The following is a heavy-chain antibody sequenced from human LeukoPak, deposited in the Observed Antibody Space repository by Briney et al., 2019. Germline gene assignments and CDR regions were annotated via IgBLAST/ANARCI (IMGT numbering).Heavy chain of an antibody. Sequence: ASAKVSCKASGYTFTSNGISWVRHPPPQGLEWMGWISAYNGNTNYAQKLQGSVTITTDTSTSTAYMELRSLRSDDTAVYYCARGYSSSWYRVDFDYWGQGTLVTVSS. CDR3: ARGYSSSWYRVDFDY. J-gene: IGHJ4*02. CDR1: GYTFTSNG. V-gene: IGHV1-18*04. D-gene: IGHD6-13*01. CDR2: ISAYNGNT.